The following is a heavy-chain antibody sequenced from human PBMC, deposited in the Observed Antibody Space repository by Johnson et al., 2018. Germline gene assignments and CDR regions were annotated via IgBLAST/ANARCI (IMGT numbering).Heavy chain of an antibody. CDR1: GFTFSSYD. J-gene: IGHJ6*02. CDR2: IGPAGET. Sequence: EVQLLESGGGLVQPGGSLRLSCAASGFTFSSYDMHWVRQATGKVLEWASAIGPAGETYYTGSVKGRCTFSREKAKNSLYCQMNSRRAGDTAVHYCARETGIAVAGTLGSYGMDVWGQGTTVTVSS. D-gene: IGHD6-19*01. V-gene: IGHV3-13*01. CDR3: ARETGIAVAGTLGSYGMDV.